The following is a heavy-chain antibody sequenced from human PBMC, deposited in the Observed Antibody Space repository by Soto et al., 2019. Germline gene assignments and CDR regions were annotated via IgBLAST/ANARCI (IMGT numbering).Heavy chain of an antibody. CDR1: GGSIISSSYY. V-gene: IGHV4-39*01. D-gene: IGHD3-3*01. J-gene: IGHJ4*02. Sequence: LSLTCTVSGGSIISSSYYGGWIRHPPGKGLEWIGSIYYSVSTYYNPSLKSRFTIALDTSKNQFSLKLSSVTAADTAHHHCARHVGFWSGYSGFDYWGKGPLVTVSS. CDR2: IYYSVST. CDR3: ARHVGFWSGYSGFDY.